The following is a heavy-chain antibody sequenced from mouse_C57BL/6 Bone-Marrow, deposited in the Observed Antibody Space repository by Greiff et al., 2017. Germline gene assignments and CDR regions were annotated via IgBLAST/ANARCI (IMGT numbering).Heavy chain of an antibody. CDR3: ARGNWFAY. V-gene: IGHV3-6*01. Sequence: EVQRVESGPGLVKPSQSLSLTCSVTGYSITSGYYWNWIRQFPGNKLEWMGYISYDGSNNYNPSLKNRISITRDTSKHQFFLKLNSVTTEDTATYYCARGNWFAYWGQGTLVTVSA. CDR1: GYSITSGYY. J-gene: IGHJ3*01. CDR2: ISYDGSN.